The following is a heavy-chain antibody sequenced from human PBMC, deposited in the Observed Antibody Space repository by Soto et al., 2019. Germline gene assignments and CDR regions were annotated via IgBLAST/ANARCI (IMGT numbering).Heavy chain of an antibody. Sequence: PGGSLRLSCAASGFTFSSYAMSWVRQAPGKGLGWVSAISGSGGSTYYADSVKGRFTISRDNSKNTLYLQMNSLRAEDTAVYYCAKARTRGYSYALDAFDIWGQGTMVTVSS. D-gene: IGHD5-18*01. J-gene: IGHJ3*02. CDR3: AKARTRGYSYALDAFDI. V-gene: IGHV3-23*01. CDR1: GFTFSSYA. CDR2: ISGSGGST.